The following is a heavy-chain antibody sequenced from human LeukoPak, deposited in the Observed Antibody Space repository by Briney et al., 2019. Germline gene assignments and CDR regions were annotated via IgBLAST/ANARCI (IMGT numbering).Heavy chain of an antibody. J-gene: IGHJ4*02. D-gene: IGHD4-23*01. Sequence: PGGSLRLSCAASGFTFSSHAISWVRQAPRQGLEWVAVVSGRGDITYYADSVKGRFTISRDNSKNTLYLQMNSLRAEDTAVYYCARSDYGGNLFDYWGQGTLVTVSS. CDR2: VSGRGDIT. CDR3: ARSDYGGNLFDY. V-gene: IGHV3-23*01. CDR1: GFTFSSHA.